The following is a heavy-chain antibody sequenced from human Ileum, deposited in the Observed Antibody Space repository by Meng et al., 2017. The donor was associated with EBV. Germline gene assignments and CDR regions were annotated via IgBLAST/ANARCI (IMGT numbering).Heavy chain of an antibody. CDR1: GYSFTTYA. V-gene: IGHV1-3*01. J-gene: IGHJ4*02. CDR2: INAGNGNT. Sequence: QVQLVQSGAEVQKPGASVKVSCKASGYSFTTYAMHWVRQAPGQRLEWMGWINAGNGNTKYSEKFQSRVTITRDTAASTAYMELSSLRSEDTAVYYCASSIFGVVIISPLGYWGQGTLGTVSS. D-gene: IGHD3-3*01. CDR3: ASSIFGVVIISPLGY.